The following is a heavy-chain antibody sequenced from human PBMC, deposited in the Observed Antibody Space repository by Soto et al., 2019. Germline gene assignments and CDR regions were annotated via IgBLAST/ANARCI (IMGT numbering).Heavy chain of an antibody. J-gene: IGHJ6*02. CDR3: ARPIVNYYYGMDV. V-gene: IGHV5-51*01. D-gene: IGHD3-16*02. CDR2: IYPGDSDT. CDR1: GYSFTSYW. Sequence: GESLKISCNGSGYSFTSYWIGWVRQMPGKGLEWMGIIYPGDSDTRYSPSFQGQVTISADKSISTAYLQWSSLKASDTAMYYCARPIVNYYYGMDVWGQGTTVTVSS.